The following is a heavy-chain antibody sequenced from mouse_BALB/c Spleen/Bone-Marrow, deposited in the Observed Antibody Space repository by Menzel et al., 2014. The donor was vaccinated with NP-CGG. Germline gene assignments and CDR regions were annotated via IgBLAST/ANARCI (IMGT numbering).Heavy chain of an antibody. Sequence: LQQSGSELVRPGASVKLSCKASGYTFTSYWMHWVKQRPGQGLEWIGNIYPGSGSTNYDEKFKNKATLTVDKSSSTAYIQLSSLTSEDSAVYYCARYDGPAWFAYWGQGTLVTVS. CDR3: ARYDGPAWFAY. CDR1: GYTFTSYW. J-gene: IGHJ3*01. V-gene: IGHV1S22*01. CDR2: IYPGSGST. D-gene: IGHD2-3*01.